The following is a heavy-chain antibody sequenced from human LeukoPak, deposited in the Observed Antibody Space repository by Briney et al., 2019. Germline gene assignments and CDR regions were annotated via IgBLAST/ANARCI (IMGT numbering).Heavy chain of an antibody. J-gene: IGHJ4*02. CDR2: ISRSGSAR. D-gene: IGHD2-15*01. CDR3: ARQGGGGISLDY. CDR1: GFTFSSYE. V-gene: IGHV3-48*03. Sequence: PGESLRLSCAASGFTFSSYEMNWVRQAPGKGLEWVSYISRSGSARYYADSVKGRFTISRDNAKKSLYLQMNSLRAEDTAVYDCARQGGGGISLDYWGQGTLVTVSS.